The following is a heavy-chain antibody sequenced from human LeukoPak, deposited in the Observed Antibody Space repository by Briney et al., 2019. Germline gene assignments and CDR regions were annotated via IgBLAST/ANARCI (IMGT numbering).Heavy chain of an antibody. Sequence: GGSLRLSCAASGFTFSSYGMHWVRQAPGKGLEWVAVIWYDGSNKYYADSVKGRFTISRDNSKNTLYLQMNRLRAEDTAVYYCARDPTIFGVVSRTFDYWGQGTLVTVSS. D-gene: IGHD3-3*01. V-gene: IGHV3-33*01. CDR1: GFTFSSYG. CDR2: IWYDGSNK. J-gene: IGHJ4*02. CDR3: ARDPTIFGVVSRTFDY.